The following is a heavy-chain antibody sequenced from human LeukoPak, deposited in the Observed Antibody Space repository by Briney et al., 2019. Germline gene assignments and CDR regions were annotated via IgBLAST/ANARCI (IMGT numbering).Heavy chain of an antibody. Sequence: GGSLRLSCAASGFTFSNYAMSWVRQAPGKGLEWVSAISGSGGSTYYADSVKGRFTISRDNSKNTLYLQMNSLRAEDTAVYYCAKDDRIKLKNSYGLFDYWGQGTLVTVSS. J-gene: IGHJ4*02. CDR2: ISGSGGST. CDR3: AKDDRIKLKNSYGLFDY. D-gene: IGHD5-18*01. V-gene: IGHV3-23*01. CDR1: GFTFSNYA.